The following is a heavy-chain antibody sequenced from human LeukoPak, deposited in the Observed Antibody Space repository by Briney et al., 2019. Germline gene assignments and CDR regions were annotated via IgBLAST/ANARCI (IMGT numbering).Heavy chain of an antibody. V-gene: IGHV3-23*01. J-gene: IGHJ4*02. CDR1: GFTFSNYV. CDR2: ISGGGRSA. CDR3: AKESGARTSGVDF. D-gene: IGHD2-15*01. Sequence: GGSLRLSCAASGFTFSNYVMSWVRQAPGKGLEWVPTISGGGRSAYYADSVKGRFTISRDNSENTLYLQMNSLRAEDTAVYYCAKESGARTSGVDFWGQGTLVTVSS.